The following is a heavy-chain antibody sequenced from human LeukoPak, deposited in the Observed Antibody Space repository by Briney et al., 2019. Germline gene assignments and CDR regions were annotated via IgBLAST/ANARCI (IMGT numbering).Heavy chain of an antibody. J-gene: IGHJ4*02. CDR2: IIPVFGTT. Sequence: SVKVSCKASGGTFSSYAVSWVRQTPGQGLDWLGGIIPVFGTTTYAQKFQDKVTMTADKSTNTAYLQISSLTSDDTAVYYCARCSPGDSSNFYAVLQYWGQGTQVTVST. V-gene: IGHV1-69*06. CDR1: GGTFSSYA. D-gene: IGHD3-22*01. CDR3: ARCSPGDSSNFYAVLQY.